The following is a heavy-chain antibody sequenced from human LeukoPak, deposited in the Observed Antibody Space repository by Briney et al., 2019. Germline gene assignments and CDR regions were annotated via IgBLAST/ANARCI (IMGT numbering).Heavy chain of an antibody. V-gene: IGHV4-59*01. CDR1: GGSISGYY. D-gene: IGHD3-22*01. CDR2: IYYSGST. J-gene: IGHJ1*01. Sequence: SETLSLTSTVSGGSISGYYWSWIRQPPGKGLEWIGYIYYSGSTNYNPSLKSRVTISVDTSKNQFSLKLSSVTAADTAVYYCAGGYYDSSGYYSSAEYFQHWGQGTLVTVSS. CDR3: AGGYYDSSGYYSSAEYFQH.